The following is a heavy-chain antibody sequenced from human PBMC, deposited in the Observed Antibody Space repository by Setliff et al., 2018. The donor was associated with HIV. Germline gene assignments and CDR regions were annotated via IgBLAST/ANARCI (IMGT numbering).Heavy chain of an antibody. V-gene: IGHV4-34*01. CDR2: INHSGST. D-gene: IGHD3-22*01. CDR1: GGSFSGYY. Sequence: SETLSLTCAVYGGSFSGYYWSWIRQPPGKGLEWIGEINHSGSTNYNPSLKSRVTISVDTSKNQFSLKLNSVTAADTAVYYCARDFSTYYSIDSWGQGTLVTVSS. J-gene: IGHJ4*02. CDR3: ARDFSTYYSIDS.